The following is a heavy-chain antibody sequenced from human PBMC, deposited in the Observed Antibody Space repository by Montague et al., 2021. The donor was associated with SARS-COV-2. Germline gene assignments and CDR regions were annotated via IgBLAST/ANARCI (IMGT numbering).Heavy chain of an antibody. CDR2: ISADGATT. J-gene: IGHJ4*02. Sequence: SLRLSCAASGFTFDDYPIHWVRQAPGKGLEWVSLISADGATTSYADSVKGRFTISRGNSKNSLYLQMSSLRTEDTALYCCTKGCRTPICYIIDYWSQGTRFAVS. CDR1: GFTFDDYP. V-gene: IGHV3-43*02. D-gene: IGHD2-2*01. CDR3: TKGCRTPICYIIDY.